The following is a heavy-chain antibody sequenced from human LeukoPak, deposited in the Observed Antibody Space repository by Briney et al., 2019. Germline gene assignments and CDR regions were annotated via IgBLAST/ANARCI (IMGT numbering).Heavy chain of an antibody. D-gene: IGHD4-17*01. J-gene: IGHJ4*02. CDR1: GGSFTGYY. CDR3: ASTQMRAVTTLFPSSGAPVDY. V-gene: IGHV4-34*12. CDR2: IIHTGST. Sequence: SETLSLTCAVYGGSFTGYYWTWIRHPPGKGLEWIGEIIHTGSTIYNPSLKNRVTISVDRSNNQFSLSLSYVTAAHTAVYYCASTQMRAVTTLFPSSGAPVDYWGQGTLVTVSS.